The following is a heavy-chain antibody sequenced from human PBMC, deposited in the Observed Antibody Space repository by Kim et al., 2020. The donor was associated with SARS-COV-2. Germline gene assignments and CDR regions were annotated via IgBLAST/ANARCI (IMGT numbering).Heavy chain of an antibody. CDR2: IDPSTGST. D-gene: IGHD3-3*01. J-gene: IGHJ3*02. V-gene: IGHV1-46*01. Sequence: ASVKVSCKASGYTITNNYMQWVRQAPGQGLEWMAMIDPSTGSTSYAQKFQGRITVTRDTSRNTVYMELSSLRSEDTAVYYCARDNFGFDIWAQGTVVTGS. CDR1: GYTITNNY. CDR3: ARDNFGFDI.